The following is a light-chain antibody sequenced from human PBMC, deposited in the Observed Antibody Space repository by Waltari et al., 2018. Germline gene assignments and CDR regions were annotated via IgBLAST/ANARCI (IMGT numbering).Light chain of an antibody. CDR2: EAS. CDR3: QQYFNYPRT. Sequence: AFRMTQSPSSLSASTGDRVTITCRASQHISNYLAWSQQRPGKAPEHLIYEASTLQRGVPSRFSGSGSGTDFTLTITSLQSDDFATYYCQQYFNYPRTFGQGTRVEIE. V-gene: IGKV1-8*01. CDR1: QHISNY. J-gene: IGKJ1*01.